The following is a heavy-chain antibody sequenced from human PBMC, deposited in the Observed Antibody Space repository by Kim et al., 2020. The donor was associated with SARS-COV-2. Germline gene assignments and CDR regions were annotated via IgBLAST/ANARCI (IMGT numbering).Heavy chain of an antibody. CDR3: AREWGSRYCSSTSCRSVDY. J-gene: IGHJ4*02. V-gene: IGHV3-21*01. Sequence: GGSLRLSCAASGFTFSSYSMNWVRQAPGKGLEWVSSISSSSSYIYYSDSVKGRFTISRDNAKNSLYLQMNSLRAEDTAMYYCAREWGSRYCSSTSCRSVDYWGQGTLVTVSS. D-gene: IGHD2-2*01. CDR1: GFTFSSYS. CDR2: ISSSSSYI.